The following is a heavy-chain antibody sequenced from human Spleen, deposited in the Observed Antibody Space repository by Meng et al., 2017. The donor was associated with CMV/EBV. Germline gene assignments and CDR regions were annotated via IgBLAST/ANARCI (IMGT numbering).Heavy chain of an antibody. Sequence: SVKVSCKASGGTFSSFSFSWMRQAPGQGLEWVGGIIPIVGVPNYAQKFQGRVTISADRSTSTFYMELTSLRSEDTAMYYCARQIAAGGNPRDNWIDPWGQGTLVTVSS. J-gene: IGHJ5*02. D-gene: IGHD6-13*01. V-gene: IGHV1-69*10. CDR3: ARQIAAGGNPRDNWIDP. CDR2: IIPIVGVP. CDR1: GGTFSSFS.